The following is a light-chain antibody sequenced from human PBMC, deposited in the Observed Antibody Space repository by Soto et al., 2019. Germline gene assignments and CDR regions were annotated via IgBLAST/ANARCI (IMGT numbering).Light chain of an antibody. J-gene: IGLJ1*01. CDR3: SSYAGSNTPYV. V-gene: IGLV2-8*01. Sequence: QSALTQPPSASGSPGQSVTISCTGTSSDVGGYKSVSWHQQHPGKAPKLIIFEVSKRPSGVPDRFSGSKSGNTASLTVSGLQGEDEADYYCSSYAGSNTPYVFGTGTKLTVL. CDR1: SSDVGGYKS. CDR2: EVS.